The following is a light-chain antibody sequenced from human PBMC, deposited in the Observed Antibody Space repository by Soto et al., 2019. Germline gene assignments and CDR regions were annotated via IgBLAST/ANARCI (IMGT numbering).Light chain of an antibody. Sequence: EMVMTQSPATLSVSPGERVTLSCRASENVHRNLAWYQQKPGQGPSLLIYYASTRATGVPDRFTGSGSGTEITLTISSLQSEDSGVYHCQHYNNWPPTFGPGTKVEIK. CDR1: ENVHRN. J-gene: IGKJ3*01. CDR2: YAS. V-gene: IGKV3-15*01. CDR3: QHYNNWPPT.